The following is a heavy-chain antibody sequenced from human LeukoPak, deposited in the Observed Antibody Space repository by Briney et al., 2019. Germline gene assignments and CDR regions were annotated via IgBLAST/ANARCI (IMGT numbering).Heavy chain of an antibody. CDR1: GYTFTSYG. D-gene: IGHD2-2*01. CDR3: ARARYCSSTSCPRPAKKYYYYYYMDV. CDR2: ISAYNGNT. V-gene: IGHV1-18*01. J-gene: IGHJ6*03. Sequence: ASVKVSCKASGYTFTSYGISWVRQAPGQGLEWMGWISAYNGNTNYAQKLQGRVTMTTDTSTSTAYMELRSLRSDDTAVYYCARARYCSSTSCPRPAKKYYYYYYMDVWGKGTTVTISS.